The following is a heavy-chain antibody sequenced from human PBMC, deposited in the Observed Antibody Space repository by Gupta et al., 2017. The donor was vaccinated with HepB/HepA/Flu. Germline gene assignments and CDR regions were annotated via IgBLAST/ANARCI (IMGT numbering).Heavy chain of an antibody. J-gene: IGHJ3*02. Sequence: EVQLLESGGGLVQPGGSLRLSCVASGFTFRRYALSWVPQAPGKGLECVSAISGSGGSTYYADSVKGRFTISRDNSKNTLYLQMNSLRAEDTAVYYCAKDQSWVSPGAFDIWGQGTMVTVSS. CDR3: AKDQSWVSPGAFDI. CDR2: ISGSGGST. V-gene: IGHV3-23*01. CDR1: GFTFRRYA. D-gene: IGHD3-22*01.